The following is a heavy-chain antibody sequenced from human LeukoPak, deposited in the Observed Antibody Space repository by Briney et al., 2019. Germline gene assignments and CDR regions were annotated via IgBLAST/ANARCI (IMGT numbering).Heavy chain of an antibody. V-gene: IGHV3-74*01. CDR3: ARDLKGPVNDVFDM. Sequence: GGSLRLSCEASGFTFKTYWMHWVRQAPGKGLVWVSHSNSDGSSTSYADSVRGRFTISRDNAKNTLYLQMNSLRAEDTAVYYCARDLKGPVNDVFDMWGQGTMVTVSS. J-gene: IGHJ3*02. CDR2: SNSDGSST. D-gene: IGHD4-23*01. CDR1: GFTFKTYW.